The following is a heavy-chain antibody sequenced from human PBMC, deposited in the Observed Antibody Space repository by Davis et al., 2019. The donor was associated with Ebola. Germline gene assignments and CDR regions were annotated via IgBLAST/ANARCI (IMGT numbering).Heavy chain of an antibody. Sequence: MPSETLSLTCEVSGGSFSGYYWSWIRQPPGKGLEWIGYIYYSGSTNYNPSLKSRVTISVDTSKNQFSLKLSSVTAADTAVYYCARHYVKRENGMDVWGQGTTVTVSS. CDR1: GGSFSGYY. J-gene: IGHJ6*02. V-gene: IGHV4-59*08. CDR2: IYYSGST. CDR3: ARHYVKRENGMDV. D-gene: IGHD3-10*02.